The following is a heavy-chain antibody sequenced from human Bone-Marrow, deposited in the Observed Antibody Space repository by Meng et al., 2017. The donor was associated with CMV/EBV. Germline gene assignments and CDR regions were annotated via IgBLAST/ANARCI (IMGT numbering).Heavy chain of an antibody. D-gene: IGHD3-22*01. Sequence: ASVKVSCKASGYTFTGYYMHWVRQAPGQGLEWMGWINPNSGGTNYAQKFQGRVTMTRDTSISTAYMELSRLRSDDTAVYYCARDLPGYYDSSGYSKAFDDWGQGTLVTVSS. CDR2: INPNSGGT. CDR1: GYTFTGYY. J-gene: IGHJ4*02. V-gene: IGHV1-2*02. CDR3: ARDLPGYYDSSGYSKAFDD.